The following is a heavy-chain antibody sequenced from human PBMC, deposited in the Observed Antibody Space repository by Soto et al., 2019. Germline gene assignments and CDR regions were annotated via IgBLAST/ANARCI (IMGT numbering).Heavy chain of an antibody. V-gene: IGHV4-61*01. CDR2: IYYSGST. Sequence: SETLSLTCTASGGSVSSGSYYWSWIRQPPGKGLEWIGYIYYSGSTNYNPSLKSRVTISVDTSKNQFSLKLSSVTAADTAVYYCARIGYSYGLVDYWGQGTLVTVSS. J-gene: IGHJ4*02. D-gene: IGHD5-18*01. CDR1: GGSVSSGSYY. CDR3: ARIGYSYGLVDY.